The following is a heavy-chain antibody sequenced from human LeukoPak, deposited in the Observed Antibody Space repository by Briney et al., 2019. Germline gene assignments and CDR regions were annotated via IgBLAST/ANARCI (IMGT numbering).Heavy chain of an antibody. CDR3: AKTIAVAGTPNYYFDY. CDR2: MNPNSGNT. Sequence: ASVKVSCKASGDTFTSYDINWVRQATGQGLDWMEWMNPNSGNTGYAQKFQGRVTITSNTSISTAYMELSSLRSEDTAVYYCAKTIAVAGTPNYYFDYWGQGTLVTVSS. V-gene: IGHV1-8*03. CDR1: GDTFTSYD. D-gene: IGHD6-19*01. J-gene: IGHJ4*02.